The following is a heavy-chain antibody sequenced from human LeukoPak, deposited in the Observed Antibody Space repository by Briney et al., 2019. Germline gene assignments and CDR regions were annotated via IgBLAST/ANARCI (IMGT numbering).Heavy chain of an antibody. Sequence: SETLSLTCTVSGYSISSGYYWGWIRQPPGKGLEWIGSIYHSGSTYYNPSLKSRVTISVDTSKNQFSLKLSSVTAADTAVYYCARHGTMIVVVYWFDPWGQGTLVTVSS. D-gene: IGHD3-22*01. CDR1: GYSISSGYY. CDR3: ARHGTMIVVVYWFDP. J-gene: IGHJ5*02. V-gene: IGHV4-38-2*02. CDR2: IYHSGST.